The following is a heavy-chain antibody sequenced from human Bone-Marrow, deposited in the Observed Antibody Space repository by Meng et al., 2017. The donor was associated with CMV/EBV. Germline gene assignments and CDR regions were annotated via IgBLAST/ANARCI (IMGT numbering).Heavy chain of an antibody. CDR3: ARDHLASGG. V-gene: IGHV1-2*02. Sequence: ASVKVSCKASGYTFTGYFMHWVRQAPGQGLEWMGWINPNSGGTNYAQEFQGRVTMTGDTSISTAYMELSGLTSDDTAVYYCARDHLASGGWGQGTRGTVSS. D-gene: IGHD3-10*01. J-gene: IGHJ4*02. CDR2: INPNSGGT. CDR1: GYTFTGYF.